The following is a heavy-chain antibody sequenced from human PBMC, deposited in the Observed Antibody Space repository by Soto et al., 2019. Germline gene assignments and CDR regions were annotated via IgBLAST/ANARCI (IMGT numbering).Heavy chain of an antibody. V-gene: IGHV3-7*03. CDR3: ASGKYAGAVDY. J-gene: IGHJ4*02. CDR1: GFTFTNYW. Sequence: GGSLRLSCAASGFTFTNYWMIWVRQAPGKGLERVANIKQEGSEQYYLDSVKGRFTVSRDNAKNSLYLKMNSLRAEDTAIYYCASGKYAGAVDYWGQGTLVTVSS. D-gene: IGHD2-8*01. CDR2: IKQEGSEQ.